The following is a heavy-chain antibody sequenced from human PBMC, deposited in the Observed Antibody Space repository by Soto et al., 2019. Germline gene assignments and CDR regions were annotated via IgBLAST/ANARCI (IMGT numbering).Heavy chain of an antibody. CDR2: IFWDDDK. V-gene: IGHV2-5*02. CDR1: GFSLSTSGVA. Sequence: SGPPLVNPTQTLTLTRTFSGFSLSTSGVAVGWIRQAPRKAPEGLAFIFWDDDKRYSPYLENRLTITKDTSKNQVVLTMTNMEPVDTATYYCARIFDFWSGYYFSYWGRGTLVTVS. CDR3: ARIFDFWSGYYFSY. D-gene: IGHD3-3*01. J-gene: IGHJ4*02.